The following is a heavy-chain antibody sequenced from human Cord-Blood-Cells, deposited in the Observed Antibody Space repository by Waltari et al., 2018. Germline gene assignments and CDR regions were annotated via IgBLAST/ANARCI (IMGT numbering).Heavy chain of an antibody. V-gene: IGHV1-69*01. CDR2: IIPIFGTA. CDR3: AVGFGEWYFDL. J-gene: IGHJ2*01. D-gene: IGHD3-10*01. CDR1: GGTFSSYA. Sequence: QVQLVQSGAEVKKPGSAVKVSCKASGGTFSSYASSWVRQAPGQGLECMGGIIPIFGTANYTQKFQGRVTITADESTSTAYMELSSLRSEDTAVYYCAVGFGEWYFDLWGRGTLVTVSS.